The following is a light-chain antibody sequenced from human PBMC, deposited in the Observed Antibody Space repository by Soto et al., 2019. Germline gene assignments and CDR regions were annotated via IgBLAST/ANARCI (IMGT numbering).Light chain of an antibody. CDR1: QSISSY. CDR3: QQSYSTPWT. CDR2: AAS. J-gene: IGKJ1*01. V-gene: IGKV1-39*01. Sequence: DIQMTQSPYSLPASVGDRVTITCRASQSISSYLNWYQQKPGKAPKLLIYAASSLQSGVPSRFSGSGSGTDFTLTISSLQPEDFATYYCQQSYSTPWTFGQGTKVDIK.